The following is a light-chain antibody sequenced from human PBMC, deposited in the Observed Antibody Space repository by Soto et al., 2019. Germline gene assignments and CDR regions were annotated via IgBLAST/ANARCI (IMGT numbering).Light chain of an antibody. V-gene: IGKV3-11*01. J-gene: IGKJ5*01. CDR1: QSVSSN. CDR3: QQRSNWPPT. Sequence: DIVMTQSPATLSVSPGERATLSCRASQSVSSNLAWYQQKPGQAPRLLIYDASNRATGIPARFSGSGSGTDFTLTISSLEPEDFAVYYCQQRSNWPPTFGQGTRLEI. CDR2: DAS.